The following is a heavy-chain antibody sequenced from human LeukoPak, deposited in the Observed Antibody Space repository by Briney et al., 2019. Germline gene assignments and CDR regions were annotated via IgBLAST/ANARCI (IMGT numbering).Heavy chain of an antibody. Sequence: PSETLSLTCTVSGGSTSSSSIYYWGWIRQLPGKGLEWIGSIYYTGSTYYNPSLKSRVTISLDTSKNQFSLKLSSVTAADTAVYYCARHTASTYYFDYWGQGTLVTVSS. D-gene: IGHD4-17*01. J-gene: IGHJ4*02. V-gene: IGHV4-39*01. CDR3: ARHTASTYYFDY. CDR2: IYYTGST. CDR1: GGSTSSSSIYY.